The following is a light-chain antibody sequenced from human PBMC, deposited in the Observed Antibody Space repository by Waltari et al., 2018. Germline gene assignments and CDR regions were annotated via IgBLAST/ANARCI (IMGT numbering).Light chain of an antibody. CDR2: GAS. J-gene: IGKJ1*01. V-gene: IGKV3-20*01. Sequence: EIVLTQSPGIXSLSPGERATLSCRASQSVSRTLAWYQQKPGQAPRLLIYGASTRATGIPDRFSGGGSGTXFSLTISRLEPEDFAVYYCQHYVRLPXTFGXGTKXEIX. CDR3: QHYVRLPXT. CDR1: QSVSRT.